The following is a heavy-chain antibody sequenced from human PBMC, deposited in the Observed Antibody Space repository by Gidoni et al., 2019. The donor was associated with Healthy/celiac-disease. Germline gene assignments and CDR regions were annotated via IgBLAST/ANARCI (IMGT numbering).Heavy chain of an antibody. V-gene: IGHV3-9*01. CDR3: AKDSVLRYFDWSTLDC. CDR2: ISWNSGSI. Sequence: EVQLVESGGGLVQPGRSLRLSCAASGFTFDDYAMHWVRQAPGKGLEWVSGISWNSGSIGYADSVKGRFTISRDNAKNSLYLQMNSLRAEDTALYYCAKDSVLRYFDWSTLDCWGQGTLVTVSS. J-gene: IGHJ4*02. D-gene: IGHD3-9*01. CDR1: GFTFDDYA.